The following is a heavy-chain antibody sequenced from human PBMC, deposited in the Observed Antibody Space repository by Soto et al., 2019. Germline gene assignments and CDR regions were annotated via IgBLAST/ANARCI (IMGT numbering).Heavy chain of an antibody. CDR1: GGSISSSSYY. CDR2: IYYSGSI. CDR3: ARQSSGWYNWFDP. V-gene: IGHV4-39*01. D-gene: IGHD6-19*01. Sequence: SETLSLTCSVSGGSISSSSYYWGWIRQPPGKGLEWIGSIYYSGSIDYNPSLKSRVTISVDTSKNQFSLKLSSVTAAETAVYYCARQSSGWYNWFDPWGQGTLVTVSS. J-gene: IGHJ5*02.